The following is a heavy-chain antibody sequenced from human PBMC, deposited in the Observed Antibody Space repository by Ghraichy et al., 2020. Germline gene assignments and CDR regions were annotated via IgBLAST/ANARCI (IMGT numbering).Heavy chain of an antibody. CDR2: ISAYNGNT. CDR1: GYTFTSYG. CDR3: ARSPLYDSSLADY. Sequence: ASVVSCKASGYTFTSYGISWVRQAPGQGLEWMGWISAYNGNTNYAQKLQGRVTMTTDTSTSTAYMELRSLRSDDTAVYYCARSPLYDSSLADYWGQGTLVTVSS. V-gene: IGHV1-18*01. D-gene: IGHD3-22*01. J-gene: IGHJ4*02.